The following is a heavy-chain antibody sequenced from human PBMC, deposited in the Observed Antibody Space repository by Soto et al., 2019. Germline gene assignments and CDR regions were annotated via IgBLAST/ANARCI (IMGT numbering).Heavy chain of an antibody. CDR1: GGTFSSYA. CDR2: IIPIFGPA. J-gene: IGHJ5*02. Sequence: QVQLVQSGAEVKKPGSSVKVSCKASGGTFSSYAISWVRQAPGQGLEWMGGIIPIFGPANYAQKFQGRVTITADESTSTADMELSSLRSEDTAFYYCARDYYASGSFRGWFDPWGQGTLVTVSS. V-gene: IGHV1-69*01. D-gene: IGHD3-10*01. CDR3: ARDYYASGSFRGWFDP.